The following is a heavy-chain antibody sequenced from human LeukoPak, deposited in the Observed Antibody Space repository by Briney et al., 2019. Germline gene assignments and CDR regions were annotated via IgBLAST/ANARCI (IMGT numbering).Heavy chain of an antibody. Sequence: SETLSLTCTVSGGSISSGSYYWSWIRQPPGKGLEWIGEINHSGSTNYNPSLKSRVTISVDTSKNQFSLKLSSVTAADTAVYYCARILAHSSYYFDYWGQGTLVTVSS. CDR2: INHSGST. CDR1: GGSISSGSYY. CDR3: ARILAHSSYYFDY. J-gene: IGHJ4*02. V-gene: IGHV4-39*07. D-gene: IGHD2-21*01.